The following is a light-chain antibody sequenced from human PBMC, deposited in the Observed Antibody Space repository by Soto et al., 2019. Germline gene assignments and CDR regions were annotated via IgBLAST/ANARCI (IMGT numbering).Light chain of an antibody. CDR2: GAS. J-gene: IGKJ1*01. Sequence: EIVMTQSPATLSWSPGERATLSCRASQSVSTNLAWYQQKPGQAPRLLIYGASTRATGIPARFSGSGSGTEFTLTISRLQSDDFSVYYFQQYTNRPPWTFGQGTKV. CDR1: QSVSTN. CDR3: QQYTNRPPWT. V-gene: IGKV3-15*01.